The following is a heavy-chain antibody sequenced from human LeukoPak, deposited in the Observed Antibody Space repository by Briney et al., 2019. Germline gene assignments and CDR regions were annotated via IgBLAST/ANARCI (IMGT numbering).Heavy chain of an antibody. D-gene: IGHD4-23*01. CDR3: ARSDTVVIPPVG. Sequence: GTSLRLSCAASEFTFSNYAMHWVRQAPGKGLEWVALVSYDGNNKFYADSVKGRFTISRDNSKNTLYLQMNSLRLEDTAVYYCARSDTVVIPPVGWGQGTLVTVSS. CDR1: EFTFSNYA. V-gene: IGHV3-30-3*01. CDR2: VSYDGNNK. J-gene: IGHJ4*02.